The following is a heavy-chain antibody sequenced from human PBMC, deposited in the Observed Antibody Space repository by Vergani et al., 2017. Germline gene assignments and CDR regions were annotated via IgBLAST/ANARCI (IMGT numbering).Heavy chain of an antibody. V-gene: IGHV4-39*02. Sequence: QLQPQESGPGLVKPSETLSLTCTVSGGSISSSSYYWGWIRQPPGKGLEWIGSIYYSGSTYYNPSLKSRVTISVDTSKNQFSLKLSSVTAADTAVYYCARDCSGGSFEDAFDIWGQGTMVTVSS. CDR2: IYYSGST. J-gene: IGHJ3*02. CDR3: ARDCSGGSFEDAFDI. D-gene: IGHD2-15*01. CDR1: GGSISSSSYY.